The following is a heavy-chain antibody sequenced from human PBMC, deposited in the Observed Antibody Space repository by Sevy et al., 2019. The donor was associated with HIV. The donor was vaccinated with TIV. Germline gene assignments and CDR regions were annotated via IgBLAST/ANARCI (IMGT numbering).Heavy chain of an antibody. Sequence: GGSLRLSCAASGFTFSGSAMHWVRQASGKGLECVGRIRSKANSYATAYAASVKGRFTISRDDSKNTAYLQMNSLKTEDTAVYYCTRHQSPFGSRPYYYYGMDVWGQGTTVTVSS. V-gene: IGHV3-73*01. CDR3: TRHQSPFGSRPYYYYGMDV. D-gene: IGHD1-26*01. CDR1: GFTFSGSA. J-gene: IGHJ6*02. CDR2: IRSKANSYAT.